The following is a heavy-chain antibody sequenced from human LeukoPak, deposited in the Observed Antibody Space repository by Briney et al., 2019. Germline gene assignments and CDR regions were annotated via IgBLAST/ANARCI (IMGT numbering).Heavy chain of an antibody. CDR2: ISGSGGST. CDR3: AKVMPPGRIRFYSYYMDV. Sequence: GWSLRLSCAASGFTFSSYAMSWVRQAPGKGLEWVSAISGSGGSTYYADSVKGRFTISRDKSKNTLSLQMNGLRVEDTAVYYCAKVMPPGRIRFYSYYMDVWGKGTMVTVS. V-gene: IGHV3-23*01. D-gene: IGHD2-15*01. J-gene: IGHJ6*03. CDR1: GFTFSSYA.